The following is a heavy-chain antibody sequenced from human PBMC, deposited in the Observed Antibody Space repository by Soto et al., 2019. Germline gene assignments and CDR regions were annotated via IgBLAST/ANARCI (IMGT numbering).Heavy chain of an antibody. J-gene: IGHJ3*01. CDR1: GFSLNANGVG. Sequence: QITLKESGPSLVKPTQTLTLTCNFSGFSLNANGVGVGWIRQPPGKALEWLALLYWDGDKRFSPSLKNRLTITKDTSKNQVVLTLTNMDPMDTATYCCAHRPHNDGWIYAFDVWGQGTVVTVSS. CDR2: LYWDGDK. D-gene: IGHD6-19*01. V-gene: IGHV2-5*02. CDR3: AHRPHNDGWIYAFDV.